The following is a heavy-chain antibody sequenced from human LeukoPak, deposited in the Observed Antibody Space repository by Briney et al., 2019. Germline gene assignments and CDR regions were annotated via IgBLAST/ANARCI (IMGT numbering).Heavy chain of an antibody. CDR1: GFTFSKYA. CDR3: AKDLEAVAGTIVNDY. V-gene: IGHV3-23*01. J-gene: IGHJ4*02. Sequence: GGSLRLSCAVSGFTFSKYAMNWVRQGPGKGLEWVSGIGASGGTTYYADSVQGRFTISRDNSKNTLYLQLNRLSADDTGVHFCAKDLEAVAGTIVNDYWGQGTLVTVSS. D-gene: IGHD6-19*01. CDR2: IGASGGTT.